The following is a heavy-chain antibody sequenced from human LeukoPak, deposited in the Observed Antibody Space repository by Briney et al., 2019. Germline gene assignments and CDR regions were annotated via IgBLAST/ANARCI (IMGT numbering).Heavy chain of an antibody. D-gene: IGHD3-22*01. CDR1: GFSPSTAGMR. J-gene: IGHJ4*02. CDR2: NDWDDDK. V-gene: IGHV2-70*04. CDR3: ARAYDSSGYSSGYYFDY. Sequence: SGPALVDPTQPLTLTCTFTGFSPSTAGMRGSWISQPPAKALEWLALNDWDDDKFYNTSLKTRLTIFKDTSKNQVVLIMTNMDPVDTATYYCARAYDSSGYSSGYYFDYWGQGTLVTVSS.